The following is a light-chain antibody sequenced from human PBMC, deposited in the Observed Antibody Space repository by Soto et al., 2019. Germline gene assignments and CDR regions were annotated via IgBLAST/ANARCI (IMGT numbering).Light chain of an antibody. V-gene: IGKV3-20*01. J-gene: IGKJ3*01. Sequence: EIVLTQSPGTLSLSPGERATLSCRASESVSTSYLAWYQQKPGQAPRLLIYGASGRATGIPDRFSVSASGTDFTLTISSLEPEDFAVYYCQHYGTSALFGPGTKVHIK. CDR1: ESVSTSY. CDR2: GAS. CDR3: QHYGTSAL.